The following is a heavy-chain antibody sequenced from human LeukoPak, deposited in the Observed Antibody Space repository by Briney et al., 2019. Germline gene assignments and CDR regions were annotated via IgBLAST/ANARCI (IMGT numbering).Heavy chain of an antibody. V-gene: IGHV3-23*01. CDR1: GFTFSNYA. Sequence: GGSLRLSCAASGFTFSNYAMSWVRQAPGKGLEWVSAISGSGGRTYYADSVKGRFTISRDNSKNTLYLQMNSLRAEDTAVYYCAKDRSYSSSWLSCYFDYWGLGTLVTVSS. CDR3: AKDRSYSSSWLSCYFDY. CDR2: ISGSGGRT. J-gene: IGHJ4*02. D-gene: IGHD6-13*01.